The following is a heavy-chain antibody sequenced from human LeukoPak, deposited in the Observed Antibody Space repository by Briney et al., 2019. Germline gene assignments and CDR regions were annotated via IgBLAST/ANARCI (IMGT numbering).Heavy chain of an antibody. D-gene: IGHD6-13*01. Sequence: PSETLSLTCAVYGGSFSGYYWSWIRQPPGKGLEWIGEINHSGSTNYNPPLKSRVTISLDTSKNQFSLKLSSVTAADTAVYYCARGIGAAAAVVFDYWGQGTLVTVSS. CDR1: GGSFSGYY. J-gene: IGHJ4*02. CDR3: ARGIGAAAAVVFDY. V-gene: IGHV4-34*01. CDR2: INHSGST.